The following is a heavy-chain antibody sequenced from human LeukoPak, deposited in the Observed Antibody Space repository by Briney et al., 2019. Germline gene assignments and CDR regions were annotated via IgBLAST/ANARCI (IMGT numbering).Heavy chain of an antibody. CDR2: ISSGSTTV. D-gene: IGHD3-3*01. CDR3: ARTYDFGRGPPGDAFDN. CDR1: GFTFSSYS. Sequence: GGSLRLSCAASGFTFSSYSMNWVRQAPGKGLEWVSYISSGSTTVYYADSVKGRFTLSRDNARESVFLQMDSLRDDTAVYYCARTYDFGRGPPGDAFDNWGPGTWVIVSS. V-gene: IGHV3-48*02. J-gene: IGHJ3*02.